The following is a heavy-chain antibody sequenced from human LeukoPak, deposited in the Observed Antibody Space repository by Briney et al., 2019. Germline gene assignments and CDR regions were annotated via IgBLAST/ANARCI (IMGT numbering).Heavy chain of an antibody. CDR3: ATGSYSKGDLSYFDY. J-gene: IGHJ4*02. D-gene: IGHD1-26*01. V-gene: IGHV3-23*01. CDR1: GFTFSSFA. Sequence: GGSLRLSCAASGFTFSSFAMSWVRQAPGKGLEWVSAISAGGSSTYYADSVKGRFTISRDNSKNTLSLQMNSLRAEDTAVYYCATGSYSKGDLSYFDYWGQGTLVTVSS. CDR2: ISAGGSST.